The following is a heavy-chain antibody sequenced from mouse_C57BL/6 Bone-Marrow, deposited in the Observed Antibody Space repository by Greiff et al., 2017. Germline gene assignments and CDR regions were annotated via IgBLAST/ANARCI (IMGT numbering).Heavy chain of an antibody. CDR3: AITTVVATWVSYYAMDY. J-gene: IGHJ4*01. D-gene: IGHD1-1*01. CDR1: GFTFSSYG. Sequence: EVQRVESGGDLVKPGGSLKLSCAASGFTFSSYGMSWVRQTPDKRLEWVATISSGGSYTYYPDSVKGRFTISRDNAKNTLYLQMSSLKSEDTAMYYCAITTVVATWVSYYAMDYGGQGTSVTVSS. V-gene: IGHV5-6*01. CDR2: ISSGGSYT.